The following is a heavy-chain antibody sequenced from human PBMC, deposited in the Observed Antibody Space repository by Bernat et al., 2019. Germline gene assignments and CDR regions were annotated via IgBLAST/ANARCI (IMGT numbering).Heavy chain of an antibody. CDR2: IIPILGIA. D-gene: IGHD3-10*01. V-gene: IGHV1-69*02. Sequence: QVQLVQSGAEVKKPGSSVKVSCKASGGTFSSYTISWVRQAPGQGLEWMGRIIPILGIANYAQKFQGRVTITADKSTSTAYMELSSLRSEDTAVYYRARGDYYGSGSYAYWGQGTLVTVSS. CDR1: GGTFSSYT. CDR3: ARGDYYGSGSYAY. J-gene: IGHJ4*02.